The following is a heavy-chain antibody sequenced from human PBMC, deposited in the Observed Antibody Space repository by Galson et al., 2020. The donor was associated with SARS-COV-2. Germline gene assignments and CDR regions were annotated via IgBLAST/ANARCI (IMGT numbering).Heavy chain of an antibody. CDR1: GYSISSGYY. CDR3: ARFLPAATPVDY. V-gene: IGHV4-38-2*02. CDR2: IYHSGST. Sequence: SATLSLTCTVSGYSISSGYYWGWTRQPPGKGPQWIGSIYHSGSTYYNPSLKSRVTISVDTSKNQFSLKVSSVTAADTAVYYCARFLPAATPVDYWGQGTLVTVSS. J-gene: IGHJ4*02. D-gene: IGHD2-2*01.